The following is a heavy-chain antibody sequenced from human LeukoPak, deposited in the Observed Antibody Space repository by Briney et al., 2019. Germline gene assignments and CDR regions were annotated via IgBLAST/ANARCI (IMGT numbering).Heavy chain of an antibody. Sequence: PGGSLRLSCAASGFTLSDYSMNWVRQAPGKGLRWISFIDSSSRTIFYAESVKGRFTISRDNAQNSLFLQMNSLRAEDTAVYYCARRVPNEVITDYFDYWGQGALVTVSS. CDR1: GFTLSDYS. CDR2: IDSSSRTI. CDR3: ARRVPNEVITDYFDY. J-gene: IGHJ4*02. V-gene: IGHV3-48*04. D-gene: IGHD3-16*01.